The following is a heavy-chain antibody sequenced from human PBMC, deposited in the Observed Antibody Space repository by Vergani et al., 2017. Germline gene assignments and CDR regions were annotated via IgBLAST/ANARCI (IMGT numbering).Heavy chain of an antibody. V-gene: IGHV4-39*02. D-gene: IGHD1-26*01. J-gene: IGHJ4*02. CDR1: GGSISSSSYY. CDR3: ARDSSSGSYGVRY. Sequence: QLQLQESGPGLVKPSETLSLTCTVSGGSISSSSYYWGWIRQPPGKGLEWIGSIYYSGSTYYNPSLKSRVTISVDTSKNQFSLKLSSVTAADTAVYYCARDSSSGSYGVRYWGQGTLVTVSS. CDR2: IYYSGST.